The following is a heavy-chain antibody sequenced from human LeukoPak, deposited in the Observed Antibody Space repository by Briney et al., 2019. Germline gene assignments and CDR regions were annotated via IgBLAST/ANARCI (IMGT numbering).Heavy chain of an antibody. D-gene: IGHD2/OR15-2a*01. Sequence: GESLRLSCAASGFTFSSYAMSWVRQAPGKGLEWVSAISGSGGSTYYADFVKGRFTISRDNSKKTLSLQLDSLRAEDTAVYYCAKDLIGTTWGFFDYWGQGTLVTVSS. V-gene: IGHV3-23*01. J-gene: IGHJ4*02. CDR3: AKDLIGTTWGFFDY. CDR2: ISGSGGST. CDR1: GFTFSSYA.